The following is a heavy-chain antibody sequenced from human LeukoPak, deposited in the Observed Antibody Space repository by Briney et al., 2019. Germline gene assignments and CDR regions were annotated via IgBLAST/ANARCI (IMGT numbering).Heavy chain of an antibody. CDR2: IKQDGSEK. CDR3: ARGGYYDTSGYRPLDY. D-gene: IGHD3-22*01. Sequence: GGSLRLSCAASGFTFSSYWMSWVRQAPGKGLEWVANIKQDGSEKYYVDSVKGRFTTSRDSDKNSLYLQVNSLRAEDTAVYYCARGGYYDTSGYRPLDYWGQGTLVTISS. J-gene: IGHJ4*02. CDR1: GFTFSSYW. V-gene: IGHV3-7*01.